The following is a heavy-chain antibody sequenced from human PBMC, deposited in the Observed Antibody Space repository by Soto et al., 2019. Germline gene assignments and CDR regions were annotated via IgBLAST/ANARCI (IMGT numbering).Heavy chain of an antibody. J-gene: IGHJ6*02. CDR3: ARDTNSMYGMDV. CDR1: GFTVSSNY. CDR2: IYSGGST. V-gene: IGHV3-66*01. D-gene: IGHD3-3*02. Sequence: EVQLVESGGGLVQPGGSLRLSCAASGFTVSSNYMSWVREAPGKGLEWVSVIYSGGSTYYADSVKRRFTISRDNSKNTLYLQMNSLRAEDTAVYYCARDTNSMYGMDVWGQGTTVTVSS.